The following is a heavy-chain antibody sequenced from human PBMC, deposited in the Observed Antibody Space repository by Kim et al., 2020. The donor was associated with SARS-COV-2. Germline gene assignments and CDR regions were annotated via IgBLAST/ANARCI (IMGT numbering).Heavy chain of an antibody. D-gene: IGHD6-6*01. CDR2: ISRSGGDT. V-gene: IGHV3-23*01. CDR3: AKGASSLLADASDV. J-gene: IGHJ3*01. Sequence: GGSLRLSCAASGFTFSSYAMSWVRQAPGKGLGWVSVISRSGGDTYYADSVEGRFTISRDNFKNTLYLQMNSLRAEDTAVFYCAKGASSLLADASDVWGQG. CDR1: GFTFSSYA.